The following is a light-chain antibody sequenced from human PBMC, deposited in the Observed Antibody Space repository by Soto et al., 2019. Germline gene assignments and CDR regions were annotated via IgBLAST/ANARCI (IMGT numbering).Light chain of an antibody. V-gene: IGKV3-20*01. CDR1: QSVSSSY. Sequence: EIVLTQSPGTLSLSPGERATLSCRASQSVSSSYLAWYQQKPGQAPRLLIYGASSRATGIPDRFSDSGSGTDFTLTISRLEPEDSAVYYCQQYGSSITFGGGTKVEIK. CDR2: GAS. J-gene: IGKJ4*01. CDR3: QQYGSSIT.